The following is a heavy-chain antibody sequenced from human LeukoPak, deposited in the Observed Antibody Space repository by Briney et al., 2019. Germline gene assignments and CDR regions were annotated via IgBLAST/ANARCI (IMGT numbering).Heavy chain of an antibody. CDR2: ISSSGSTI. D-gene: IGHD5-12*01. CDR1: GFTFSSYE. Sequence: GGSLRLSCAASGFTFSSYEMNWVRQAPGKGLEWVSYISSSGSTIYYADSVKGRFTISRDNAKNSLYLKMNSLRAEDTAVYYCARAGSVATLRDNWFDPWGQGTLVTVSS. CDR3: ARAGSVATLRDNWFDP. J-gene: IGHJ5*02. V-gene: IGHV3-48*03.